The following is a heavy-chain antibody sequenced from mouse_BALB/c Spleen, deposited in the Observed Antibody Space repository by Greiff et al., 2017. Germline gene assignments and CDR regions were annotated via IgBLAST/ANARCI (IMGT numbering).Heavy chain of an antibody. V-gene: IGHV1S81*02. CDR3: ARGGYDYDGGYAMDY. CDR2: INPSNGRT. CDR1: GYTFTSYW. Sequence: VKLQQPGAELVKPGASVKLSCKASGYTFTSYWMHWVKQRPGQGLEWIGEINPSNGRTNYNEKFKSKATLTVDKSSSTAYMQLSSLTSEDSAVYYCARGGYDYDGGYAMDYWGQGTSVTVSS. D-gene: IGHD2-4*01. J-gene: IGHJ4*01.